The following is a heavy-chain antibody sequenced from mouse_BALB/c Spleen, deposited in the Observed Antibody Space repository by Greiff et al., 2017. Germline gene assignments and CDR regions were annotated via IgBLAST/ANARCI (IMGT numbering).Heavy chain of an antibody. V-gene: IGHV1-9*01. CDR2: ILPGSGST. D-gene: IGHD4-1*01. Sequence: QVQLQQSGAELMKPGASVKISCKATGYTFSSYWIEWVKQRPGHGLEWIGEILPGSGSTNYNEKFKGKATFTADTSSNTAYMQLSSLTSEDSAVYYCARVTGTGAMDYWGQGTSVTVSS. CDR3: ARVTGTGAMDY. J-gene: IGHJ4*01. CDR1: GYTFSSYW.